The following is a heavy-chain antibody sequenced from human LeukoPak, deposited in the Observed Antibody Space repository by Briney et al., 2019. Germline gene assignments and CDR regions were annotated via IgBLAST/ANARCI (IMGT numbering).Heavy chain of an antibody. Sequence: SETLSLTCAVYGGSFSGYYWSWIRQPPGKGLEWIGEINHSGSTNYNPSLKSRVTISVDTSKNQFSLKLSSVTAADTAVYYCARDLGGGNSWAQGTLVTVSS. CDR1: GGSFSGYY. V-gene: IGHV4-34*01. CDR3: ARDLGGGNS. J-gene: IGHJ4*02. CDR2: INHSGST.